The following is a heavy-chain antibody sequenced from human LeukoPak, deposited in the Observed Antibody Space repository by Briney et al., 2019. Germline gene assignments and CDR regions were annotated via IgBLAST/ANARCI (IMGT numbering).Heavy chain of an antibody. J-gene: IGHJ6*03. V-gene: IGHV3-23*01. CDR2: ISGSGGST. CDR1: GITLSNYG. D-gene: IGHD2-2*01. Sequence: GGSLRLSCAVSGITLSNYGMSWVRQAPGKGLEWVSAISGSGGSTYYADSVKGQFTISRDNSKNTLYLQMNSLRAEDTAVYYCAKRVVPAADNYYFYYYMDVWGKGTTVTVSS. CDR3: AKRVVPAADNYYFYYYMDV.